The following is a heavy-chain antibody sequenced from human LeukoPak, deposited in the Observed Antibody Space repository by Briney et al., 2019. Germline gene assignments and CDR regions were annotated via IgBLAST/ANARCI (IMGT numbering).Heavy chain of an antibody. CDR1: GYSISSGYF. J-gene: IGHJ3*02. CDR2: IYNSGST. Sequence: SETLSLTCTVSGYSISSGYFWGWIRQPPGKGLEWIGTIYNSGSTYYNASLKSRVTISVDTSKNQFSLKLSSVTAADTAVYYCASSLKLPDAFDIWGQGTMVTVSS. D-gene: IGHD2-15*01. CDR3: ASSLKLPDAFDI. V-gene: IGHV4-38-2*02.